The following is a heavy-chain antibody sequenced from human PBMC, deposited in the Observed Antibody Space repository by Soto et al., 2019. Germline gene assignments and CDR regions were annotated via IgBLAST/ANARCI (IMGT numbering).Heavy chain of an antibody. D-gene: IGHD2-21*02. CDR1: GGSISSGGYY. Sequence: SETLSLTCTVSGGSISSGGYYWSWIRQHPGKGLECIGYIYYSGSTYYNPSLKSRVTISVDTSKNQFSLKLSSVTAADTAVYYCARDRGIYCGGDCYLPLNWFDPWGQGTLVTVSS. CDR3: ARDRGIYCGGDCYLPLNWFDP. CDR2: IYYSGST. J-gene: IGHJ5*02. V-gene: IGHV4-31*03.